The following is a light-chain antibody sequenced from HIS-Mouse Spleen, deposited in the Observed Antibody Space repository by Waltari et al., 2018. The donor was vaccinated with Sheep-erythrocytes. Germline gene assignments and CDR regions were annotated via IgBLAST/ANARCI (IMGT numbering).Light chain of an antibody. CDR3: CSYAGSYNHV. J-gene: IGLJ1*01. CDR2: DVS. V-gene: IGLV2-11*01. Sequence: QSALTQPRSVSGSPGPSVTISCTGTSSDVGGYNYVYWYQQLPGKAPKLMIYDVSKRPSGVPDRFSGSKSGNTASLTISGLQAEDEAYYYCCSYAGSYNHVFATGTKVTVL. CDR1: SSDVGGYNY.